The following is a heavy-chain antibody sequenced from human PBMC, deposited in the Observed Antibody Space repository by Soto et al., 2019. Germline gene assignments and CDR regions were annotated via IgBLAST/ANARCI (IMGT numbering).Heavy chain of an antibody. CDR1: GVSISFYY. V-gene: IGHV4-59*01. CDR3: AREGYSSRWNPIDY. D-gene: IGHD6-13*01. J-gene: IGHJ4*02. CDR2: IDSSGST. Sequence: SETLSLTCTVSGVSISFYYWSWIRQPPGKGLEWIAYIDSSGSTKYNPSLKSRVTITLDTSRNQLSLKLNSVTAADTAVYYCAREGYSSRWNPIDYWGQGTQVTVSS.